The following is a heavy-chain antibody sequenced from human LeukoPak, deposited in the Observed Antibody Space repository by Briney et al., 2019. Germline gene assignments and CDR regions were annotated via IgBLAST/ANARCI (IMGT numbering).Heavy chain of an antibody. D-gene: IGHD6-6*01. V-gene: IGHV4-39*01. CDR2: IYYSGST. J-gene: IGHJ4*02. CDR3: ARREGARPMDY. Sequence: SETLSLTCTVSGGSISSSSYFWGWIRQPPGKGLEWIGNIYYSGSTYYNPSLKSRVTISVDASKNQFSLKLSSVTAAGTAVYYCARREGARPMDYWGQGILVTVSS. CDR1: GGSISSSSYF.